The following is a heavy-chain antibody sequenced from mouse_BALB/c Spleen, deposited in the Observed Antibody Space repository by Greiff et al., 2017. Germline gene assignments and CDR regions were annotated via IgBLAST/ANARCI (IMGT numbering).Heavy chain of an antibody. Sequence: VQLQQPGAELVRPGASVKLSCKASGYTFTSYWINWVKQRPGQGLEWIGNIYPSDSYTNYNQKFKDKATLTVDKSSSTAYMQLSSPTAEDSAVYYCTRSPPYGNYPYAMDYWGQGTSVTVSS. V-gene: IGHV1-69*02. D-gene: IGHD2-10*02. CDR2: IYPSDSYT. CDR3: TRSPPYGNYPYAMDY. CDR1: GYTFTSYW. J-gene: IGHJ4*01.